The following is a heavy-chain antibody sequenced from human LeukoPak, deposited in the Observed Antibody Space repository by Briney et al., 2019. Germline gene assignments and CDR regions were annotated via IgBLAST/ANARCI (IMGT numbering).Heavy chain of an antibody. J-gene: IGHJ4*02. V-gene: IGHV3-7*01. CDR1: GFTFSSYW. D-gene: IGHD5-18*01. CDR3: ARDWTWIQLWLFDY. Sequence: GGSLRLSCAASGFTFSSYWMSWVRHAPGKGLEWVANIKQDGSEKYYVDSVKGRFTISRDNAKNSLYLQMNSLRAEDTAVYYCARDWTWIQLWLFDYWGQGTLVTVSS. CDR2: IKQDGSEK.